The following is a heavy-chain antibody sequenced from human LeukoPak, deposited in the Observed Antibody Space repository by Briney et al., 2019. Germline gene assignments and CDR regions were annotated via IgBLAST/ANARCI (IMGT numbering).Heavy chain of an antibody. Sequence: EASVKVSCKASGYTFTSYDINWVRQATGQGLEWMGWMNPNSGITGYAQKFQGRVTMTRNTSISTAYMELSSLRSEDTAVYYCARVYYDSSGYYYLHDAFDIWGQGTMVTVSS. J-gene: IGHJ3*02. CDR3: ARVYYDSSGYYYLHDAFDI. V-gene: IGHV1-8*01. CDR1: GYTFTSYD. CDR2: MNPNSGIT. D-gene: IGHD3-22*01.